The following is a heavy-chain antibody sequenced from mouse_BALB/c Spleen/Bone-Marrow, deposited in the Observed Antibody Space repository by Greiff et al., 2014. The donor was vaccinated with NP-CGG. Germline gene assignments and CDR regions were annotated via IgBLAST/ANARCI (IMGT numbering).Heavy chain of an antibody. Sequence: EVNVVESGGGLVKPGGSLKLSCAASGFPFRSYDMSWVRQTPEKRLEWVATITSGDSYTYYSDSVKGRFTISRDNARNTLYLQMSSLRSEDTALYYCARQDGYDGTWFAYWGQGTLVTVSA. D-gene: IGHD2-2*01. CDR2: ITSGDSYT. J-gene: IGHJ3*01. CDR1: GFPFRSYD. V-gene: IGHV5-9*02. CDR3: ARQDGYDGTWFAY.